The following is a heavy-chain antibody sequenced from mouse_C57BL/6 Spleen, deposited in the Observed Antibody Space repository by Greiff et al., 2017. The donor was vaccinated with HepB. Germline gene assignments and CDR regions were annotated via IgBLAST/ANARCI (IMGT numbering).Heavy chain of an antibody. J-gene: IGHJ2*01. CDR1: GFNIKNTY. D-gene: IGHD1-1*01. CDR2: IDPANGNT. V-gene: IGHV14-3*01. CDR3: ARDNTVVGFDY. Sequence: VQLQQSVAELVRPGASVKLSCTASGFNIKNTYMYWVKQRPEQGLEWIGRIDPANGNTKYAPKFQGKATITADTSSNTAYLQLSSLTSEDTAIYYCARDNTVVGFDYWGQGTTLTVSS.